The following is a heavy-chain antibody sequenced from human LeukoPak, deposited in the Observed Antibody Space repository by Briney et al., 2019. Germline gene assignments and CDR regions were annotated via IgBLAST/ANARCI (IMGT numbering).Heavy chain of an antibody. V-gene: IGHV4-30-4*01. D-gene: IGHD2-2*01. CDR2: IYYSGST. Sequence: SQTLSLTCTVSGGSISSGDYYWSWIRQPPGKGLEWIGYIYYSGSTYYNPALKSRFTISVDKSKNQFSLKLSSVSAADTAVYYCARDRLGYCSSTSCFHYYYYGMDVWGQGTTVTVSS. CDR3: ARDRLGYCSSTSCFHYYYYGMDV. CDR1: GGSISSGDYY. J-gene: IGHJ6*02.